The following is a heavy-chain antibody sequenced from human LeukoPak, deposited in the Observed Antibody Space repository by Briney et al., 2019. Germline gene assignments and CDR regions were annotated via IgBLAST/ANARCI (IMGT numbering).Heavy chain of an antibody. D-gene: IGHD4-11*01. CDR1: GGSISDYH. CDR3: ERSVPSPDYLLDS. V-gene: IGHV4-59*08. CDR2: IYNSGIT. Sequence: PSETLSLTCTVPGGSISDYHWTWIRQLPGKGLEWIGYIYNSGITNYNPSLKSRVTVSVDTSKNQFSLELTSVTAADTAVYYCERSVPSPDYLLDSWGHGTLVTVSS. J-gene: IGHJ5*01.